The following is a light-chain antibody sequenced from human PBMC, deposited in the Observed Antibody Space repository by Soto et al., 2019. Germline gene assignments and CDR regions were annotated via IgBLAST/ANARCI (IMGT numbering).Light chain of an antibody. Sequence: QSVLSQPASVSGSPGQSITISCTGTSSDVGGYNSLSWYQQHPGKVPKLMIYDVNNRPSGVSYRFSGSKSGNTASLTISGLQAEDEADYYCSSYTSSSTYVFGTGTKLTVL. V-gene: IGLV2-14*01. J-gene: IGLJ1*01. CDR3: SSYTSSSTYV. CDR1: SSDVGGYNS. CDR2: DVN.